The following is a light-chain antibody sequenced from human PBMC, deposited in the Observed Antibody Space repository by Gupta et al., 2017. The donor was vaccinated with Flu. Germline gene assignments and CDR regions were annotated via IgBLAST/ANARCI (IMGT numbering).Light chain of an antibody. J-gene: IGLJ2*01. CDR3: GSSDASLSSVV. CDR1: SSNIGSNY. Sequence: QSVLTQPPSASGNPGQRVTISCSGSSSNIGSNYVYWYHQLPGTAPKLIIYSKNQRPSGVNDRVSCCKAGTYASPRIIGLRSDDESDDYWGSSDASLSSVVFGGGTNLTVL. CDR2: SKN. V-gene: IGLV1-47*02.